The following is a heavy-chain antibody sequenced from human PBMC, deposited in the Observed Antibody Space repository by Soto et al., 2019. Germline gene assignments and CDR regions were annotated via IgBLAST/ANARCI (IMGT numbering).Heavy chain of an antibody. CDR1: GGTFNNYA. J-gene: IGHJ6*02. V-gene: IGHV1-69*01. D-gene: IGHD3-10*01. CDR2: IIPTFGTG. CDR3: AFFDGTLVRGGWSSPYGMDV. Sequence: QVLLVQYGPEVKKPGSSVKVSCKASGGTFNNYAINWVRQAPGKGLEWMGGIIPTFGTGNHAQKFQGRVTITADVSTTTAYMELNSLRSEDTAIYYCAFFDGTLVRGGWSSPYGMDVWGQGSTFMVSS.